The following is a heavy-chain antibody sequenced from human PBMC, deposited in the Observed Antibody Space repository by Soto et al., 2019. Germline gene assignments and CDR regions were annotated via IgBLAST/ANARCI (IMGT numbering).Heavy chain of an antibody. CDR2: VKDGGHT. V-gene: IGHV4-34*01. Sequence: QVQLQQWGAGLLKPSETLSLNCAVTGGSFSGYYWSWIRQPPGKGLEWIGEVKDGGHTNYSPSLRGRVTISSDTSNNHFSLRLNSVTAADTGVYYCARGQEGVVATHWDQGSLVTVSS. CDR3: ARGQEGVVATH. CDR1: GGSFSGYY. J-gene: IGHJ4*02. D-gene: IGHD5-12*01.